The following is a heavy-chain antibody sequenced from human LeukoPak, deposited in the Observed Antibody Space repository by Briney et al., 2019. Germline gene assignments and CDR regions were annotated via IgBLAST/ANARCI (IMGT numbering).Heavy chain of an antibody. CDR1: GFTVSSSH. V-gene: IGHV3-66*01. D-gene: IGHD6-19*01. CDR3: ARDGGSSAWFEYFQH. J-gene: IGHJ1*01. Sequence: GGSLRLSCAASGFTVSSSHMSWVRQAPGKGLEWVPVIYISGGTYYADSVKGRFTISRDNSKNMLYLQMDSLRAEDTAVYYCARDGGSSAWFEYFQHWGQGTLIIVSS. CDR2: IYISGGT.